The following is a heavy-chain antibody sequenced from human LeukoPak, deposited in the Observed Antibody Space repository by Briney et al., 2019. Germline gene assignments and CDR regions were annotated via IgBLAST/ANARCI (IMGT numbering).Heavy chain of an antibody. J-gene: IGHJ6*04. CDR2: ISYDGSNK. V-gene: IGHV3-30*04. CDR3: SRDMSPAMDV. D-gene: IGHD3-10*02. Sequence: GRSLRLSCAASGFTFSTQAMHWVRQAPGKGLEWEAVISYDGSNKYYADSVKGRFTISRDISKNTLYLQMNSLRAEDTAMYYCSRDMSPAMDVWGKGTTVTVSS. CDR1: GFTFSTQA.